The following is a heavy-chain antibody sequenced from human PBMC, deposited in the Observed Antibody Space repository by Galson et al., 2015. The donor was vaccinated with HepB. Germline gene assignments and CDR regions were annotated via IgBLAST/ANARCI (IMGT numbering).Heavy chain of an antibody. V-gene: IGHV5-51*01. Sequence: QSGAEVKKPGESLKISCKGSGYSFTSYWIGWVRQMPGKGLEWMGIIYPGDSDTRYSPSFQGQVTISADKSISTAYLQWSSLKASDTAMYYCARGSGSGSYRYYYYGMDVWGQGTTVTVSS. CDR3: ARGSGSGSYRYYYYGMDV. CDR2: IYPGDSDT. J-gene: IGHJ6*02. D-gene: IGHD3-10*01. CDR1: GYSFTSYW.